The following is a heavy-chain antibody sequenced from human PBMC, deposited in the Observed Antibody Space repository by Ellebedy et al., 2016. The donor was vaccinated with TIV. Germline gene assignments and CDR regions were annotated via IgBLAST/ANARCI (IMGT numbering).Heavy chain of an antibody. V-gene: IGHV5-51*01. J-gene: IGHJ6*02. Sequence: GESLKISCKGSGYSFTSYWIGWVRQMPGKGLEWMGIIYPGDSDTRYSPSFQGQVTISADKSISTAYLQWSSLKASDTAMYYCARGNYDYVWGSYRSPSSYYGMDVWGQGTTVTVSS. CDR2: IYPGDSDT. CDR3: ARGNYDYVWGSYRSPSSYYGMDV. D-gene: IGHD3-16*02. CDR1: GYSFTSYW.